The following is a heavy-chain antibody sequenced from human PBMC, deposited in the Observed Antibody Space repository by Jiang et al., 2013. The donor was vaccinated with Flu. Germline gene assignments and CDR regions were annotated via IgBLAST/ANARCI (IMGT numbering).Heavy chain of an antibody. D-gene: IGHD2-21*02. Sequence: EVKKPGASVKVSCKASGYTFTTYAMHWVRQAPGQRLEWMGWINAGNDNTKFSQKFQGRVTITRDTSASTAYMELSSLRSEDTAVYYCARGRMVTTGDYYFDYWGQGTLVTVSS. J-gene: IGHJ4*02. V-gene: IGHV1-3*01. CDR2: INAGNDNT. CDR3: ARGRMVTTGDYYFDY. CDR1: GYTFTTYA.